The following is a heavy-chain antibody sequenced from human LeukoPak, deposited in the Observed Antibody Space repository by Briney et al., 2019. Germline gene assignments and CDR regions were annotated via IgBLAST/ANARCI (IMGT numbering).Heavy chain of an antibody. D-gene: IGHD3-9*01. CDR2: IIPIFGTA. V-gene: IGHV1-69*13. J-gene: IGHJ3*02. CDR1: GGTFSSYA. CDR3: ARERGIPYYDILTGSPSHDAFDI. Sequence: SVKVSCKASGGTFSSYAISWVRQAPGQGLEWMGGIIPIFGTADYAQKFQGRVTITADESTSTAYMELSSLRSEDTAVYYCARERGIPYYDILTGSPSHDAFDIWGQGTMVTVSS.